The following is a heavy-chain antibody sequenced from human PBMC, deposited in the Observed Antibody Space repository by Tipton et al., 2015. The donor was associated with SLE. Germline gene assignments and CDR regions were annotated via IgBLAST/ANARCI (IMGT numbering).Heavy chain of an antibody. D-gene: IGHD3-22*01. CDR1: GGSINSRY. CDR2: FYGRST. CDR3: ARQPYYESPFDY. V-gene: IGHV4-59*08. J-gene: IGHJ4*02. Sequence: TLSLTCTVSGGSINSRYWSWIRQPPGKGLEWIGYFYGRSTSYNPSLRGRVTISGDTSKNQFSLTLNSVTAADTAVYFCARQPYYESPFDYWGQGTLVTVSS.